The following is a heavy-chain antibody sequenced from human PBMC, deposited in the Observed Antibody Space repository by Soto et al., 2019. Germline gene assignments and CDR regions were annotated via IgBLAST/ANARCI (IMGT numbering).Heavy chain of an antibody. J-gene: IGHJ4*02. Sequence: EVQLVESGGGLVQPGGSLRLSCAASGFTFSDNYMDWVRRAPGKGLGWVGRSKNKADSYTTEYAASVKGRFTISRDGSKNSLFLQMNSLKTEDTAVYYCTVWGSGNDFGAAWGQGILVTVSS. CDR1: GFTFSDNY. V-gene: IGHV3-72*01. CDR2: SKNKADSYTT. CDR3: TVWGSGNDFGAA. D-gene: IGHD3-10*01.